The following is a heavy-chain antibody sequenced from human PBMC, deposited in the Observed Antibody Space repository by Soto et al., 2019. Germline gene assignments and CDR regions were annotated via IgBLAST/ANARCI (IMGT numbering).Heavy chain of an antibody. Sequence: QITLKESGPTLVKPTQTLTLTCTFSGFSLSTSGVGVGWIRQPPGKALEWLALIYWDDDKRYSPSLKSRLTITKDPPKNQVVLTMTNMDPVDTATYYCAHSEAAAGNDAFDIWGQGTMVTVSS. V-gene: IGHV2-5*02. CDR2: IYWDDDK. D-gene: IGHD6-13*01. CDR1: GFSLSTSGVG. J-gene: IGHJ3*02. CDR3: AHSEAAAGNDAFDI.